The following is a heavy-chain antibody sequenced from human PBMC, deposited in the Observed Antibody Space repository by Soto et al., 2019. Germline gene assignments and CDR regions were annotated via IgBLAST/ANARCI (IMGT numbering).Heavy chain of an antibody. CDR2: ISYDGSNK. CDR3: ARPTQQYSQRTSYFDY. D-gene: IGHD6-6*01. V-gene: IGHV3-30-3*01. Sequence: GGSLRLSCAASGFTFSSYAMHWVRQAPGKGLEWVAVISYDGSNKYYADSVKGRFTISRDNSKNTLYLQMNSLRAEDTAVYYCARPTQQYSQRTSYFDYWGQGTLVTVSS. J-gene: IGHJ4*02. CDR1: GFTFSSYA.